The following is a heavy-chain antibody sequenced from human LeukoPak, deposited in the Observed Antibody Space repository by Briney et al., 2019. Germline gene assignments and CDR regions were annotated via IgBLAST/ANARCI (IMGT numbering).Heavy chain of an antibody. CDR1: GYTFTGYY. D-gene: IGHD2-2*01. CDR3: ASGTTDIVVVPATLRNYYFDY. CDR2: INPNSGGT. J-gene: IGHJ4*02. Sequence: ASVKVSCKASGYTFTGYYMHWVRQAPGQGLEWMGWINPNSGGTNYAQKFQGRVTMTRDTSISTAYMELSSLRSEDTAVYYCASGTTDIVVVPATLRNYYFDYWGQGTLVTVSS. V-gene: IGHV1-2*02.